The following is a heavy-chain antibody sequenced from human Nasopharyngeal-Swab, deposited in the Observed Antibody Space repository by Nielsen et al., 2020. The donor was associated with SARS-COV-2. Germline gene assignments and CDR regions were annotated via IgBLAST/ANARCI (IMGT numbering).Heavy chain of an antibody. V-gene: IGHV3-9*01. CDR3: ARDEGGYSGYDYPYYFDY. J-gene: IGHJ4*02. Sequence: SLKISCAASGFTFDDYAMHWVRQAPGKGLEWVSGISWNSGSIGYADSVKGRFTISRDNAKNSLYLQMNSLRAEDTAVYYRARDEGGYSGYDYPYYFDYWGQGTLVTVSS. D-gene: IGHD5-12*01. CDR2: ISWNSGSI. CDR1: GFTFDDYA.